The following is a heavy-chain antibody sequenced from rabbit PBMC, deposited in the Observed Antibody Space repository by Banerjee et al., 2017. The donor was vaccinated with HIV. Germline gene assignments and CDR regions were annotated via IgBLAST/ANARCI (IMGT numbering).Heavy chain of an antibody. Sequence: QSLEESGGGLVKPEGSLTLTCKASGFDLSSYYWICWVRQAPGKGLELIGCIYTGDGNTYYASWVNGRFTVSRSTSLNTVTLQMTSLTAADTATYFCARGDNYGYAGYTYHYFNLWGPGTLVTVS. CDR1: GFDLSSYYW. D-gene: IGHD6-1*01. CDR3: ARGDNYGYAGYTYHYFNL. CDR2: IYTGDGNT. J-gene: IGHJ4*01. V-gene: IGHV1S43*01.